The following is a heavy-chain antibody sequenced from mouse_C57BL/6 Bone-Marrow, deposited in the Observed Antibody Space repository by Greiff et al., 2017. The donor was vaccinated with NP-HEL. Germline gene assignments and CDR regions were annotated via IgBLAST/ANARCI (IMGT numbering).Heavy chain of an antibody. D-gene: IGHD1-1*01. J-gene: IGHJ1*03. V-gene: IGHV1-82*01. CDR3: ASTSYYGYFDV. CDR1: GYAFSSSW. CDR2: IYPGDGDT. Sequence: LVEPGASVKISCKASGYAFSSSWMNWVKQRPGKGLEWIGRIYPGDGDTNYNGKFKGKATLTADKSSSTAYMQLSSLTSEDSAVYFCASTSYYGYFDVWGTGTTVTVSS.